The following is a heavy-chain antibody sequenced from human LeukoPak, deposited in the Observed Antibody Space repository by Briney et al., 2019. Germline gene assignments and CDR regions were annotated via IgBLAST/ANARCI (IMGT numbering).Heavy chain of an antibody. J-gene: IGHJ6*02. CDR3: ARGNDSPGLLWFGEFSFRNSYYYGMDV. D-gene: IGHD3-10*01. Sequence: GASVKSSCKASGYTITSDAMNGVRQAPGQGLEWMGWISAYNGNTNYAKKLQGRVTMTTDTSTNTAYMELRSLRSDDTAVYYCARGNDSPGLLWFGEFSFRNSYYYGMDVWGQGTLVTVSS. CDR2: ISAYNGNT. V-gene: IGHV1-18*01. CDR1: GYTITSDA.